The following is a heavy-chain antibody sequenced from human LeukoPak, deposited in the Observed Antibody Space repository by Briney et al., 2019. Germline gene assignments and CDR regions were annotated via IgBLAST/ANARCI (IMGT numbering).Heavy chain of an antibody. V-gene: IGHV3-74*01. J-gene: IGHJ4*02. Sequence: PGGSLRVSCAASGFTFSSYWMHWGRQAPGKGLVWVSRINSDGSSTSYADSVKGRFTISRDNAKNTLYLQMNSLRAEDTAVYYCTSPVATAPLGYWGQGTLVTVSS. CDR3: TSPVATAPLGY. CDR1: GFTFSSYW. D-gene: IGHD6-13*01. CDR2: INSDGSST.